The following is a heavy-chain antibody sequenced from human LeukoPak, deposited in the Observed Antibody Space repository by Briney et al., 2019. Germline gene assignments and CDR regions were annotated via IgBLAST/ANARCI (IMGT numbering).Heavy chain of an antibody. D-gene: IGHD6-19*01. Sequence: GGSLRLSCAASGFTFSSYGMHWVRQAPGKGLEWVAVIRYDGSNKYYADSVKGRFTISRDNSKNTLYLQMNSLRAEDTAVYYCAKERQWLVLIPFMDVWGQGTTVTVSS. J-gene: IGHJ6*02. V-gene: IGHV3-30*02. CDR3: AKERQWLVLIPFMDV. CDR1: GFTFSSYG. CDR2: IRYDGSNK.